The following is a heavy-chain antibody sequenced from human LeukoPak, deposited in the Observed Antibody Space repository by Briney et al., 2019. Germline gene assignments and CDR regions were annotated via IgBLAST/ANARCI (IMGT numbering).Heavy chain of an antibody. V-gene: IGHV4-59*01. CDR2: IYYSGST. D-gene: IGHD3-10*01. CDR3: ARVYGDYYGSGSYYSDAFDI. J-gene: IGHJ3*02. Sequence: SETLSLTCTVSGGSISSYYWSWIRQPPGKGLEWIGHIYYSGSTNYNPSLKSRVTISVDTSKNQFSLKLSSVTAADTAVYYCARVYGDYYGSGSYYSDAFDIWGQGTMVTVSS. CDR1: GGSISSYY.